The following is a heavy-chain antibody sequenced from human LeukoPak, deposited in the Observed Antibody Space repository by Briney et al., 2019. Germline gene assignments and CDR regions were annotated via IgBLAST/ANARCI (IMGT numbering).Heavy chain of an antibody. V-gene: IGHV3-66*01. D-gene: IGHD6-19*01. Sequence: SLRLSCAASGFTVSSNYMSWVRPAPGKGLEWVSVIYSGGSTYYADSVKGRFTISRDNSKNTLYLQMNSLRAEDTAVYYCAREGAVAGTYYYGMDVWGQGTTVTVSS. CDR3: AREGAVAGTYYYGMDV. J-gene: IGHJ6*02. CDR2: IYSGGST. CDR1: GFTVSSNY.